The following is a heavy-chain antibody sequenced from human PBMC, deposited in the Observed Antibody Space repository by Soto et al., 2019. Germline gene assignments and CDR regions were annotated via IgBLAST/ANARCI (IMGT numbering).Heavy chain of an antibody. CDR1: GFTFSSYG. V-gene: IGHV3-30*18. D-gene: IGHD5-18*01. CDR2: ISYDGSNK. CDR3: AKDIVRYSYGACDY. Sequence: GGSLRLSCAASGFTFSSYGMYWVRQAPGKGLEWVAVISYDGSNKYHADSVKGRFTISRDNSKNTLYLQMNSLKAEDTAVYYCAKDIVRYSYGACDYWGQGALVTVSS. J-gene: IGHJ4*02.